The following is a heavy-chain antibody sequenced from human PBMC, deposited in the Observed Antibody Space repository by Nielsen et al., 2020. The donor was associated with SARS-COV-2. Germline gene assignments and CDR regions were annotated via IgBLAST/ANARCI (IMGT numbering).Heavy chain of an antibody. CDR2: IRGSGGST. J-gene: IGHJ4*02. Sequence: GGSLRLSWAASGFTFSSLSMSWVRPPPGKGLEWVSAIRGSGGSTYYPDSVKGRFTISRDNSKNPLYLQMNSLRAEDTAVYYCAKGTEWLLSYYFDYWGQGTLVTVSS. V-gene: IGHV3-23*01. CDR3: AKGTEWLLSYYFDY. D-gene: IGHD3-3*01. CDR1: GFTFSSLS.